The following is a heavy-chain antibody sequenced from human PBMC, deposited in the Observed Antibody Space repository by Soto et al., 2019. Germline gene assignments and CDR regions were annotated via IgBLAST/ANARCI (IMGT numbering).Heavy chain of an antibody. CDR3: ARHSYYYGSGSYYKYRPDRFFDY. D-gene: IGHD3-10*01. CDR1: GGSFSGYY. J-gene: IGHJ4*02. CDR2: INHSGST. Sequence: PSETLSLTCAVYGGSFSGYYWSWIRQPPGKGLEWIGEINHSGSTNYNPSLKSRVTISVDTSKNQFSLKLSSVTAADTAVYYCARHSYYYGSGSYYKYRPDRFFDYWGQGTLVTV. V-gene: IGHV4-34*01.